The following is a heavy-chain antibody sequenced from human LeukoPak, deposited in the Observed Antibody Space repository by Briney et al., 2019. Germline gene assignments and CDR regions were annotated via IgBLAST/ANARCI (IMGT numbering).Heavy chain of an antibody. CDR2: INPDGSDI. CDR1: GFTFGDYW. Sequence: PGGSLRLSYAASGFTFGDYWMHWVRQTPGRGLVWVSRINPDGSDILYADSVKGRFSISRDNAKNMLYLQLNSLRAEDTAVYYCAYQLLPNWGQGTLVTVSS. CDR3: AYQLLPN. D-gene: IGHD2-2*01. V-gene: IGHV3-74*01. J-gene: IGHJ4*02.